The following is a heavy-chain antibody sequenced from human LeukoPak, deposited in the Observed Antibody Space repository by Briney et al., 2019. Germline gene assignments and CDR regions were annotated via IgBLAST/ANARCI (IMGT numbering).Heavy chain of an antibody. CDR3: ARDAPARRIEHDY. D-gene: IGHD1/OR15-1a*01. CDR2: INTNSGGT. Sequence: GASVKVSCKASGYTFTGYSRHWGRQGPGQGLGWRGWINTNSGGTNNAQRFKGRVTMTSDTSISTAYMELSRLRSDDTAVYYCARDAPARRIEHDYWRQGALVTVSS. CDR1: GYTFTGYS. J-gene: IGHJ4*02. V-gene: IGHV1-2*02.